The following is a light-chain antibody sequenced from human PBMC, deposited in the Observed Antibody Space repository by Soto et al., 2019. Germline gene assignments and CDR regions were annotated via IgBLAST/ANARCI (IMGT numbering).Light chain of an antibody. V-gene: IGLV3-21*02. J-gene: IGLJ1*01. CDR3: QVWDTISDHYV. Sequence: SSDLTQPPSVSVAPGQTARITCGGNNIESKSVHWYQQRPGQAPVLVIYVDSDRPSGIPDRFSASTSGNTAALTISRVEAGDEADYYCQVWDTISDHYVFGSGTKVTVL. CDR2: VDS. CDR1: NIESKS.